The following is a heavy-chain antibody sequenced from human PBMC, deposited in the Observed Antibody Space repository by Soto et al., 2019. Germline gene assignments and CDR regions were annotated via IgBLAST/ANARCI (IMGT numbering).Heavy chain of an antibody. Sequence: QVQLVESGGGVVQPGRSLRLSCAASGFTFSTYGMHWVRQAPGKGLEWVAVISYDGNNKYYADSVKGRFTISRDDSKNTVYLEMNSLRSEDTAVYSCAKDARSCTSGVCLHYWVDPWGQGTLVTVSS. CDR1: GFTFSTYG. J-gene: IGHJ5*02. CDR2: ISYDGNNK. CDR3: AKDARSCTSGVCLHYWVDP. V-gene: IGHV3-30*18. D-gene: IGHD2-8*01.